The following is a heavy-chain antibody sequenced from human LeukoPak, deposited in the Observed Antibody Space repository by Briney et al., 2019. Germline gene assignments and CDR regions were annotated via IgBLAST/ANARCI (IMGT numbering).Heavy chain of an antibody. V-gene: IGHV1-69*06. Sequence: GASVKVSCKASGGTFSSYAISWVRQAPGQGLEWMGGIIPIFGTANYAQKFQGRVTITADKSTSTAYMELSSLRSEDTAVYYCASSMAGYYDSSGYSPFDYWGQGTLVTVSS. CDR2: IIPIFGTA. D-gene: IGHD3-22*01. J-gene: IGHJ4*02. CDR1: GGTFSSYA. CDR3: ASSMAGYYDSSGYSPFDY.